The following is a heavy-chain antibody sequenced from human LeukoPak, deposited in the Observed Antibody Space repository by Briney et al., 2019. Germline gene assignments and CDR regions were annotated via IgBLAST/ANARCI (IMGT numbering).Heavy chain of an antibody. J-gene: IGHJ4*02. CDR3: ARRPPTSWGLDF. CDR1: GFTFTSYA. D-gene: IGHD7-27*01. Sequence: GGSLRLSCAASGFTFTSYAMSWVRQAPGKGLEWVSAISGSGGSTYYTDSVKGRFTISRDNSKNTLYLQMNSLRAEDTALYYCARRPPTSWGLDFWGQGTLVTVSS. CDR2: ISGSGGST. V-gene: IGHV3-23*01.